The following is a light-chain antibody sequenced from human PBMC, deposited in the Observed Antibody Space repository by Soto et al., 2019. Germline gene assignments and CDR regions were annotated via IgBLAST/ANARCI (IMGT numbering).Light chain of an antibody. V-gene: IGLV2-14*01. J-gene: IGLJ1*01. Sequence: QSALTQPASVSGSPEQSITISCTGTSSDVGGYNYVSWYQQHPGKAPKLMIYDVSNRPSGVSNRFSGSKSGNTASLTISGLQAEDEADYYCSSYTRSSFYVFGTGTKVTVL. CDR3: SSYTRSSFYV. CDR2: DVS. CDR1: SSDVGGYNY.